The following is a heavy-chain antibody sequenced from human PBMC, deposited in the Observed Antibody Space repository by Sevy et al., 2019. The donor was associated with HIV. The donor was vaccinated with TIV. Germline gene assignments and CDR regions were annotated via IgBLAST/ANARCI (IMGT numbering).Heavy chain of an antibody. D-gene: IGHD1-26*01. J-gene: IGHJ4*02. CDR3: AKKVGATGGSLDY. V-gene: IGHV3-30*02. CDR1: GFTFSNYG. CDR2: IRSDESNK. Sequence: GGSLRLSCAASGFTFSNYGMHWVRQAPGKGLEWVAFIRSDESNKYYADSVKGRFIISRDNSKNTLFLQMNGLRAEDTAVYYCAKKVGATGGSLDYWGQGTLVTVSS.